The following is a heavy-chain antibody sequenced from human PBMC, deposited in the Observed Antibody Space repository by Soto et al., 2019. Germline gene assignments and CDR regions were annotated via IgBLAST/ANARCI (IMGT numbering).Heavy chain of an antibody. Sequence: EVQLLESGGGLVQPGGSLRLSCVVSGISFRSYVMSWVRQAPGKGLEWISSDYGSGGATHYADSVKGRFTVSRDDSKNTLSLQMNSLRVEDTALYYCAKSASGTGYTNYFDQWGQGTLVTVSS. CDR3: AKSASGTGYTNYFDQ. CDR2: DYGSGGAT. CDR1: GISFRSYV. V-gene: IGHV3-23*01. J-gene: IGHJ4*02. D-gene: IGHD3-10*01.